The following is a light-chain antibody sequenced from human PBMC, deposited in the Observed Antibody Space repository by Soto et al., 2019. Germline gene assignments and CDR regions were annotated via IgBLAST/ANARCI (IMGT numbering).Light chain of an antibody. J-gene: IGKJ1*01. V-gene: IGKV3-20*01. Sequence: IVLTQSPVTLSLSPWDRATLSCRASQRVSSRYLAWYQQKPGQAPILLIYGASNRATGIPDRFSGSGSGTDFTLTISRLEPEDFAVYYCQQYGSSGTFGQGTKVDIK. CDR3: QQYGSSGT. CDR2: GAS. CDR1: QRVSSRY.